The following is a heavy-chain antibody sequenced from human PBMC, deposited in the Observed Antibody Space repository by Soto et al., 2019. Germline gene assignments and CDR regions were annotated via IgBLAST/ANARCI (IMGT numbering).Heavy chain of an antibody. J-gene: IGHJ5*02. CDR1: GFTFTSSA. V-gene: IGHV1-58*01. D-gene: IGHD2-15*01. Sequence: SVKVSCKASGFTFTSSAVQWVRQARGQRLEWIGWIVVGSGNTNYAQKFQERVTITRDMSTSTAYMELSSLRSEDTAVYYCAAAGCSGGSCYRPPASWGQGTLVTVSS. CDR2: IVVGSGNT. CDR3: AAAGCSGGSCYRPPAS.